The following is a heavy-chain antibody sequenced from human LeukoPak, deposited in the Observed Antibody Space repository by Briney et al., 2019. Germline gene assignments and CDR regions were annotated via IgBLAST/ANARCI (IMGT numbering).Heavy chain of an antibody. CDR1: GFTFSSYS. Sequence: GGSLRLSCAASGFTFSSYSMNWARQAPGKGLEWVSYISSSSSTIYYADSVKGRFTISRDNAKNSLYLQMNSLRAEDTAVYYCARRQTTVTKGRDYFDYWGQGTLVTVSS. CDR2: ISSSSSTI. J-gene: IGHJ4*02. V-gene: IGHV3-48*01. D-gene: IGHD4-11*01. CDR3: ARRQTTVTKGRDYFDY.